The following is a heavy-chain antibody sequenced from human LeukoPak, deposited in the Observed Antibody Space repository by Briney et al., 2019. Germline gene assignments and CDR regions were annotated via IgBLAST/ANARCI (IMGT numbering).Heavy chain of an antibody. CDR2: IYYSART. CDR1: GGSISSYY. D-gene: IGHD6-13*01. V-gene: IGHV4-59*01. CDR3: AREISQQLAAAAAFDI. Sequence: SETLSLTCTAAGGSISSYYWSWIRQPPGKGLEWIGYIYYSARTNYNPSLKSRVKLSADTSTNQFSLKLSSVPAADTAVYYCAREISQQLAAAAAFDIWGEGTMVTVSS. J-gene: IGHJ3*02.